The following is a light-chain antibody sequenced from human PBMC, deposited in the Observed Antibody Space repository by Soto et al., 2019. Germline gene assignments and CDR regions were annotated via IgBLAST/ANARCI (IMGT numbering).Light chain of an antibody. Sequence: QSALTQPPSVSGAPGQSVTISCTGTSCNVGAGYYVHWYQQLPGTAPKLLIYGDSNRPSGVPDRFSGSKSGTSASLAITGLEAEDEADYYCQSYASRLSGSKVFGGGTKLTVL. CDR3: QSYASRLSGSKV. CDR2: GDS. CDR1: SCNVGAGYY. V-gene: IGLV1-40*01. J-gene: IGLJ2*01.